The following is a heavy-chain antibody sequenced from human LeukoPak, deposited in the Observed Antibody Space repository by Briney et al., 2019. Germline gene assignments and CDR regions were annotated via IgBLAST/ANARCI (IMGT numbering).Heavy chain of an antibody. V-gene: IGHV3-21*04. CDR3: AKDLGGAMIVVV. Sequence: GGSLRLSCAASGFTFSSYSMNWVRQAPGKGLEWVSSISSSSSYIYYADSVKGRFTISRDNAKNSLYLQMNSLRAEDTAIYYCAKDLGGAMIVVVGGQGTLVTVSS. D-gene: IGHD3-22*01. CDR1: GFTFSSYS. CDR2: ISSSSSYI. J-gene: IGHJ4*02.